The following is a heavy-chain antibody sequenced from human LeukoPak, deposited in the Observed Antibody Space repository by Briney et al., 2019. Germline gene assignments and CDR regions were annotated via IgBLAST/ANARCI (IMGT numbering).Heavy chain of an antibody. V-gene: IGHV3-30*02. CDR3: AKDWDY. J-gene: IGHJ4*02. CDR2: IRYDGSNN. CDR1: GFTFSSYG. Sequence: GGSLRLSCAASGFTFSSYGMHWVRQAPRKGLEWVAFIRYDGSNNYYADSVKGRFTISRDNAENSLYLQMNSLRAEDTAVYYCAKDWDYWGQGTLVTVSS.